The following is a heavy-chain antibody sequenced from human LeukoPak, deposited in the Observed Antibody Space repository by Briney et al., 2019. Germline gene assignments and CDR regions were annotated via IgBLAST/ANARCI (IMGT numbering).Heavy chain of an antibody. CDR3: ARVTDPRYNWFDP. CDR2: IHTSGST. CDR1: GASISSYY. V-gene: IGHV4-4*07. J-gene: IGHJ5*02. Sequence: PSETLSLTCTVPGASISSYYWTWIRQPAGKGPEWIGRIHTSGSTNYNPSLKSRVNMSVDTSKNQFSLKLNSVTAADTAVYYCARVTDPRYNWFDPWGQGTLVTVSS. D-gene: IGHD2-21*02.